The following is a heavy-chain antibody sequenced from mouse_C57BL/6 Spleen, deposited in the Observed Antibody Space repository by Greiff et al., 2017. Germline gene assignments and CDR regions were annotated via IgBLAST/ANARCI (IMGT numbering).Heavy chain of an antibody. CDR2: ISGGGGNT. Sequence: EVHLVESGGGLVKPGGSLKLSCAASGFTFSSYTMSWVRQTPEKRLEWVATISGGGGNTYYPDSVKGRFTISRDNAKNTLYLQMSRLRSEDTALYYCARHDDCYYPLYYFDYWGQGTTLTVSS. V-gene: IGHV5-9*01. CDR1: GFTFSSYT. D-gene: IGHD2-3*01. CDR3: ARHDDCYYPLYYFDY. J-gene: IGHJ2*01.